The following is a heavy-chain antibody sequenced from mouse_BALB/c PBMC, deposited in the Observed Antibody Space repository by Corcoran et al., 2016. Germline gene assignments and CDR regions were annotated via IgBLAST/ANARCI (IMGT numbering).Heavy chain of an antibody. CDR2: INPYNGAT. D-gene: IGHD2-3*01. CDR1: GYSFTGYY. V-gene: IGHV1-26*01. CDR3: AGDGYYFDY. Sequence: EVQLQQSGPELVKPGASVKISCKASGYSFTGYYMHWVKQSHVKSLEWIGRINPYNGATSYNQNFKDKASLTVDKSSSTAYMELHSLTSEDSAVYYCAGDGYYFDYWGQGTTLTVSS. J-gene: IGHJ2*01.